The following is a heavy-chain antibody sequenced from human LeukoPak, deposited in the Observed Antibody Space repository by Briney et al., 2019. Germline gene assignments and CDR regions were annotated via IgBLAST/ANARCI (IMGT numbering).Heavy chain of an antibody. J-gene: IGHJ4*02. V-gene: IGHV3-23*01. CDR2: ISVSGGST. Sequence: GGSLRLSCAASGFTFSSYAMTWVRRAPGKGLEWVSAISVSGGSTYYADSVKGRFTISRDNSKNTLYLQMNSLRAEDTAVYYCAKGAGSSWRPFGSWGQGTLVTVSS. CDR3: AKGAGSSWRPFGS. D-gene: IGHD6-13*01. CDR1: GFTFSSYA.